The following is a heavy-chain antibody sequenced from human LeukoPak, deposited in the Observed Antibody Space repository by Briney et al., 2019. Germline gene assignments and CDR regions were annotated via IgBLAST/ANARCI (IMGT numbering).Heavy chain of an antibody. D-gene: IGHD5-18*01. CDR3: ARDRGPGYSYGVLDY. J-gene: IGHJ4*02. CDR2: IYYSGST. CDR1: GGSISSYY. Sequence: SPSETLSLTCTVSGGSISSYYWSWIRQPPGKRLEWIGYIYYSGSTKYNPSLKSRVTISVDASKTQFSLKLNSVTAADTAVYYCARDRGPGYSYGVLDYWGQGTLVTVSS. V-gene: IGHV4-59*01.